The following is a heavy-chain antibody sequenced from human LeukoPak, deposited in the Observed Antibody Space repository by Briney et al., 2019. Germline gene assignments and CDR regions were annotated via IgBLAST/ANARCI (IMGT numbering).Heavy chain of an antibody. V-gene: IGHV4-61*02. CDR3: ARADGGWYYFGY. D-gene: IGHD6-19*01. CDR2: IYTSGST. J-gene: IGHJ4*02. Sequence: SETLSLTCTVSGGSISSGSYYWSWIRQPAGKGLEWIGRIYTSGSTNYNPSLKSRVTISVDTSKNQFSLKLSSVTAADTAVYYCARADGGWYYFGYWGQGTLVTVSS. CDR1: GGSISSGSYY.